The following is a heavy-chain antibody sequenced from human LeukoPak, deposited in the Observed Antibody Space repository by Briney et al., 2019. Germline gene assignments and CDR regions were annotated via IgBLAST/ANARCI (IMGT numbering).Heavy chain of an antibody. CDR2: IYPGYSYT. Sequence: GESLKISCRGSGYSLTSYWLGLVRPMPGKGLEWRGIIYPGYSYTRDSPSFQGQVTISADKSISTAYLQWSSLKASDTAMYYCARRRIVVVPAANLGDYYYYYYMDVWGKGTTVTVSS. J-gene: IGHJ6*03. CDR3: ARRRIVVVPAANLGDYYYYYYMDV. CDR1: GYSLTSYW. V-gene: IGHV5-51*01. D-gene: IGHD2-2*01.